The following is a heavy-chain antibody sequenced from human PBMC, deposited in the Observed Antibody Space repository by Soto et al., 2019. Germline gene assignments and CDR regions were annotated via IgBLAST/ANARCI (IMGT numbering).Heavy chain of an antibody. V-gene: IGHV4-39*01. CDR3: ASQQYYYDSSGYSASDAFDI. J-gene: IGHJ3*02. Sequence: SETLSLTCTVSGGSYCGWIRQPPGKGLEGIGSIYYSGSTYYNPSLKSRVTISVDTSKNQVSLNVSSVTAADTAVYYCASQQYYYDSSGYSASDAFDIWGQGTMVTVSS. D-gene: IGHD3-22*01. CDR2: IYYSGST. CDR1: GGSY.